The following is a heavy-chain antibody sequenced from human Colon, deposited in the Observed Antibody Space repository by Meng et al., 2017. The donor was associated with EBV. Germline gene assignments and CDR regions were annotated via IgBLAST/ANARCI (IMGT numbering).Heavy chain of an antibody. V-gene: IGHV7-4-1*02. Sequence: QMQLSESGNQLKTPWSSVNVSWKASGYTFATCDCNWVRQAPGHGFEGMRWMNAKTMNPSYVHGFTGRFIFSLDSSVSTAYLQITGLKAENTVMYYCARVDNGAPDDWGQGTLVTVSS. CDR3: ARVDNGAPDD. J-gene: IGHJ4*02. CDR1: GYTFATCD. D-gene: IGHD1-14*01. CDR2: MNAKTMNP.